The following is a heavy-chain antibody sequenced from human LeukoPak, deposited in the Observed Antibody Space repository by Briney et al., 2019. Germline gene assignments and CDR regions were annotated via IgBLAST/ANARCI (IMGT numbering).Heavy chain of an antibody. V-gene: IGHV3-33*03. CDR3: AGRRSSGWYAY. Sequence: GGSLRLSCAASGFTFSSYGMHWVRQAPGTGLEWVALIWFDGSNEYYADSVKGRFLIFRDTSKNTVDLQMNSLRVEDTAVYYCAGRRSSGWYAYWGQGTLVTASS. D-gene: IGHD6-19*01. CDR1: GFTFSSYG. J-gene: IGHJ4*02. CDR2: IWFDGSNE.